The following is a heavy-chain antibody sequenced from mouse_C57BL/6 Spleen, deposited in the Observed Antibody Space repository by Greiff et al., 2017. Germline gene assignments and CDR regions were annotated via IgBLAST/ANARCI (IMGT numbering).Heavy chain of an antibody. CDR1: GFSFNTYA. CDR2: IRSKSNNYAT. D-gene: IGHD2-5*01. V-gene: IGHV10-1*01. CDR3: VRHYSNYPYYFDY. J-gene: IGHJ2*01. Sequence: EVQLVESGGGLVQPKGSLKLSCAASGFSFNTYAMNWVRQAPGTGLEWVARIRSKSNNYATYYADSVKDRFTISRDDSESMLYLQMNHLKTEDTAMYYCVRHYSNYPYYFDYWFQGTTLTVSS.